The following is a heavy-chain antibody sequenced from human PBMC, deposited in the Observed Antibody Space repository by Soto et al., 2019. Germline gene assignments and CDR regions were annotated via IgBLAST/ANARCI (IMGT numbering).Heavy chain of an antibody. CDR2: ISYSGST. CDR1: GGSISGYY. CDR3: ASLNFDILTGYYAFDL. Sequence: ETLSLTCTVSGGSISGYYSSWLRLSPEKGLEYIGYISYSGSTNYNPSLKSRVTTSLDTSKNQFSLKLSSVTAADTAIYYCASLNFDILTGYYAFDLWGQGTMVTVSS. V-gene: IGHV4-59*08. J-gene: IGHJ3*01. D-gene: IGHD3-9*01.